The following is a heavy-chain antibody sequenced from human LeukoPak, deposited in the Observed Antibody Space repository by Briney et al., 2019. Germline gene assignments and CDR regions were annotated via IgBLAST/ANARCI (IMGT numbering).Heavy chain of an antibody. D-gene: IGHD6-13*01. CDR2: ISWNSGSI. J-gene: IGHJ4*02. Sequence: GRSLRLSCAASGFTFDDYAMHWVRQAPGKGLEWVSGISWNSGSIGYADSVKGRFTISRDNAKNSLYLQMNSLRAEDTALYYCAKDRSSSWTVSYFDYWGQGTLVTVSS. CDR3: AKDRSSSWTVSYFDY. CDR1: GFTFDDYA. V-gene: IGHV3-9*01.